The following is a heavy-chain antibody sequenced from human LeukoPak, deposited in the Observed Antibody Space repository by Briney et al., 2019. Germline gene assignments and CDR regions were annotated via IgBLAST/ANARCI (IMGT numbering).Heavy chain of an antibody. CDR3: ALAEDCSGGSSYFDY. CDR1: GGTFSSYA. V-gene: IGHV1-69*04. J-gene: IGHJ4*02. Sequence: SVKVSCKASGGTFSSYAISWVRQAPGQGLEWMGRIIPILGIANYAQKFQGRVTITADKSTSTAHMELSSLRSEDTAVYYCALAEDCSGGSSYFDYWGQGTLVTVSS. CDR2: IIPILGIA. D-gene: IGHD2-15*01.